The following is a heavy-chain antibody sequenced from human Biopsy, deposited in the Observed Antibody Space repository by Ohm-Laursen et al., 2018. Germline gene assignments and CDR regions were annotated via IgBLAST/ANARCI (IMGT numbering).Heavy chain of an antibody. Sequence: ASVKVSCKAPGGTFSNYGVNWVRQAPGQGLEWLGGNIPILGTGNYAQKFQDRVTVAADTSTSTATMELRSLRSDDTAAYYCATKLTGYFHHWGQGTLVIVSS. D-gene: IGHD3-9*01. V-gene: IGHV1-69*06. CDR3: ATKLTGYFHH. CDR2: NIPILGTG. J-gene: IGHJ1*01. CDR1: GGTFSNYG.